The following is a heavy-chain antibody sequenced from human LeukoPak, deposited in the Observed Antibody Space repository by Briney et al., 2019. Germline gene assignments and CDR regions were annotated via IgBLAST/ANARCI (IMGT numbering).Heavy chain of an antibody. V-gene: IGHV3-23*01. CDR2: ISGSGNYM. D-gene: IGHD2-21*02. CDR1: GFTVGTNS. J-gene: IGHJ5*01. Sequence: GGSLRLSCAASGFTVGTNSMSWVRQSPGKGLEWVSSISGSGNYMYYKDSVKGRFTISRDNSKNTLLLQMNSLRAEDSAVYYCAKGGHPAVVTTRFDSWGQGTLVTVSS. CDR3: AKGGHPAVVTTRFDS.